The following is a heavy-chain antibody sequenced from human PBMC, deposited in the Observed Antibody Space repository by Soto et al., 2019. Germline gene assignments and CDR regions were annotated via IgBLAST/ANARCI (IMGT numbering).Heavy chain of an antibody. V-gene: IGHV3-23*01. Sequence: EVQLLESGGGLVQPGGSLRLSCAASGFTFSSYAMSRVRQAPGKGLEWVAAISGSGGSTYYADSVKGRFTISRDNSKNTLYLQMNSLRAEDTAVYYCAKDRRAVAGTYHFDYWGQGTLVTVSS. CDR2: ISGSGGST. J-gene: IGHJ4*02. CDR3: AKDRRAVAGTYHFDY. CDR1: GFTFSSYA. D-gene: IGHD6-19*01.